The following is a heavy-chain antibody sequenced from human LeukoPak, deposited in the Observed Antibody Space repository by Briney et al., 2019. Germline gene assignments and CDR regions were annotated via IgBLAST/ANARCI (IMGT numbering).Heavy chain of an antibody. V-gene: IGHV1-69*13. CDR3: ARGVAVAGYYFDY. D-gene: IGHD6-19*01. J-gene: IGHJ4*02. CDR2: IIPIFGTA. CDR1: GGTFSSYA. Sequence: SVKVSCTASGGTFSSYAISWVRQAPGQGLEWMGGIIPIFGTANYAQKFQGRVTITADESTSTAHMELSSLRSEDTAVYYCARGVAVAGYYFDYWGQGTLVTVSS.